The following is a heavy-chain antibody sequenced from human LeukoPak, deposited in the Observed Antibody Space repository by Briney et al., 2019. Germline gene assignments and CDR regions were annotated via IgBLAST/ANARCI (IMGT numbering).Heavy chain of an antibody. CDR1: GGSISSSNW. V-gene: IGHV4-4*02. CDR2: IYHSGST. Sequence: SGTLSLTCAVSGGSISSSNWWSWVRQPPGKELEWIGEIYHSGSTNYNPSPKNRVTISVDKSKNQFSLKLTSVTAADTAVYYCARGPYSSSWHSPLDYWGQGALVTVSS. D-gene: IGHD6-13*01. J-gene: IGHJ4*02. CDR3: ARGPYSSSWHSPLDY.